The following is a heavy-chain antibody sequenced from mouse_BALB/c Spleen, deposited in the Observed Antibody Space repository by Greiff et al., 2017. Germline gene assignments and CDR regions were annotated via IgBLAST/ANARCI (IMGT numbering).Heavy chain of an antibody. Sequence: VQLQQSGAELAKPGASVKMSCKASGYTFTSYWMHWVKQRPGQGLEWIGYINPSTGYTEYNQKFKDKATLTADKSSSTAYMQLSSLTSEDSAVYYCARSGNYHYFDYWGQGTTLTVSS. V-gene: IGHV1-7*01. J-gene: IGHJ2*01. D-gene: IGHD2-1*01. CDR1: GYTFTSYW. CDR2: INPSTGYT. CDR3: ARSGNYHYFDY.